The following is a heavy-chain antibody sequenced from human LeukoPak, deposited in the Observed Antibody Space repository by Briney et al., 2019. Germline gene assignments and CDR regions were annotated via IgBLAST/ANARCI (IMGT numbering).Heavy chain of an antibody. CDR3: ARVYDSSGYYFDY. CDR1: GVSISSGGYY. Sequence: PSQTLSLTCTVSGVSISSGGYYWSWNRQHPGKGLEWIGYIYYSGSTYYNPSLKSRVTISVDTSKNQFSLKLSSVTAADTAVYYCARVYDSSGYYFDYWGQGTLVTVSS. J-gene: IGHJ4*02. CDR2: IYYSGST. V-gene: IGHV4-31*03. D-gene: IGHD3-22*01.